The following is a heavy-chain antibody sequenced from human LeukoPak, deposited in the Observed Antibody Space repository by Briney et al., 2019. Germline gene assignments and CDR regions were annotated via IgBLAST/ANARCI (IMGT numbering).Heavy chain of an antibody. Sequence: PGGSLRLSCAASGFTFSSYAMSWVRQAPGKGLEWVSAISGSGGSTYYADSVKGRFTTSRDNSKNTLYLQMNSLRAEDTAVYYCAKDGDSSGWLYNIYFDYWGQGTLVTVSS. J-gene: IGHJ4*02. CDR2: ISGSGGST. V-gene: IGHV3-23*01. CDR3: AKDGDSSGWLYNIYFDY. D-gene: IGHD6-19*01. CDR1: GFTFSSYA.